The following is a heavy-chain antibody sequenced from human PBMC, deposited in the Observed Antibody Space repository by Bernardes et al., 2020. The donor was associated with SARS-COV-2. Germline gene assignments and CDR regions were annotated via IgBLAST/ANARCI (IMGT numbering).Heavy chain of an antibody. CDR3: ARPFSDSSGYYYGGYAFDI. Sequence: SETLSLTCTVSGGSISSSSYYWGWIRQPPGKGLEWIGSIYYSGSTYYNPSLKSRVTISVDTSKNQFSLKLSSVTAADTAVYYCARPFSDSSGYYYGGYAFDIWGQGTMVTVSS. CDR2: IYYSGST. V-gene: IGHV4-39*01. CDR1: GGSISSSSYY. J-gene: IGHJ3*02. D-gene: IGHD3-22*01.